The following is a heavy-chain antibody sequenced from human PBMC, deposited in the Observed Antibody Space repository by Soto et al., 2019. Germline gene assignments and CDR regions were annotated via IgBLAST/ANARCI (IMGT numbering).Heavy chain of an antibody. J-gene: IGHJ3*02. CDR1: GFTFSSYG. CDR2: ISYDGSNK. CDR3: AKGHSSSDAFDI. V-gene: IGHV3-30*18. Sequence: QVQLVESGGGVVQPGRSLRLSCAASGFTFSSYGMHWVRQAPGKGLEWVAVISYDGSNKYYADSVKGRFTISRDNSKNTLYLQMNXLXAEDTXVYYCAKGHSSSDAFDIWGQGTMVTVSS. D-gene: IGHD6-6*01.